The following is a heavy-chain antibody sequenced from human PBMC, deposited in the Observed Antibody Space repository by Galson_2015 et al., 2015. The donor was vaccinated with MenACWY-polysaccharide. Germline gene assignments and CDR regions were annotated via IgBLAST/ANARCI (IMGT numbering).Heavy chain of an antibody. Sequence: SLRLSCAASGFTFSSYWMHWVRQAPGKGLVWVSRINSDGSSTSYADSVKGRFTISRDNAKNTLCLQMNSLRAEDTAVYYCASGSGWELHPLDYWGQGTLVTVSS. D-gene: IGHD1-26*01. J-gene: IGHJ4*02. CDR2: INSDGSST. CDR1: GFTFSSYW. V-gene: IGHV3-74*01. CDR3: ASGSGWELHPLDY.